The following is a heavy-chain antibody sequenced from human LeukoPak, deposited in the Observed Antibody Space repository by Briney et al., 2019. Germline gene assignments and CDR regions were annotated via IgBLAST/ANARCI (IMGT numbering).Heavy chain of an antibody. CDR2: ISSAGSSVT. V-gene: IGHV3-48*02. Sequence: GGSLRLSCAASGFIFSDYSMNWVRQAPGKGLEWVSYISSAGSSVTYYADSVKGRITIYRDNAKNSLYLQMNSLRDEDTAVYYCTRAAYKSSWYLDYWGQGTLVTVS. CDR3: TRAAYKSSWYLDY. J-gene: IGHJ4*02. D-gene: IGHD6-13*01. CDR1: GFIFSDYS.